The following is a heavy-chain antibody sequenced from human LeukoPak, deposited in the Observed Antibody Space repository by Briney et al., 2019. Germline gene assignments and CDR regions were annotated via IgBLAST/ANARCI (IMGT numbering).Heavy chain of an antibody. J-gene: IGHJ3*02. D-gene: IGHD3-16*01. CDR3: VKTMVTFGGIIRADAFDI. V-gene: IGHV3-64D*06. CDR1: GFTFSIYA. Sequence: GGSLRLSCSASGFTFSIYAMHCVRQAPGKGLEYLSGINNNGGTTNYADSVKGRFTISRDNFKNTLYLQMSSLRPEDTAVYYCVKTMVTFGGIIRADAFDIWGQGTMVTVSS. CDR2: INNNGGTT.